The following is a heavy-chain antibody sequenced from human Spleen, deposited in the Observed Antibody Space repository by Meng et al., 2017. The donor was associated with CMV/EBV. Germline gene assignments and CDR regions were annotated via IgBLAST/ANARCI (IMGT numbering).Heavy chain of an antibody. V-gene: IGHV4-4*07. CDR1: GGSISISY. Sequence: VQLQGPGPALVKPSATLSLTCTCSGGSISISYWSWIRQPAGKGPEWIGRIYTSGSTNYNPSLKSRVTMSVDTSKNQFSLKLSSVTAADTAVYYCAGQISVGYFDYWGQGTLVTVSS. CDR2: IYTSGST. CDR3: AGQISVGYFDY. D-gene: IGHD1-26*01. J-gene: IGHJ4*02.